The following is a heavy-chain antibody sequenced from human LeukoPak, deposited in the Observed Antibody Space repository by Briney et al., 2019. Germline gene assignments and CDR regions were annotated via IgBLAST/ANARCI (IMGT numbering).Heavy chain of an antibody. V-gene: IGHV3-21*01. CDR3: ARSRRDSAWYIDDY. Sequence: GGSLRLSCAASGFIFSNFNMNWVRQAPGKGLEWVASIDATSTYIFYGDSVRGRFTISGDHATNSLSLQMHSLTAGDTAVYYCARSRRDSAWYIDDYWGQGTLVTVSS. D-gene: IGHD6-13*01. CDR2: IDATSTYI. J-gene: IGHJ4*02. CDR1: GFIFSNFN.